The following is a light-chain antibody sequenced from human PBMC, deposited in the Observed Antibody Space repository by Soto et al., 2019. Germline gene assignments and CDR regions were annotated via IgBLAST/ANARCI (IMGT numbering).Light chain of an antibody. J-gene: IGLJ1*01. CDR3: QSYDSSLSGYV. Sequence: QSVLTQPPSLSVAPGRRVTISCAGSSSNIGAGYDVHWYQQLPGTAPQLLIYGNADRPSGVPDRFSGSKSGTSASLAITGLQAEDEADYYCQSYDSSLSGYVFGTGTRSPS. V-gene: IGLV1-40*01. CDR2: GNA. CDR1: SSNIGAGYD.